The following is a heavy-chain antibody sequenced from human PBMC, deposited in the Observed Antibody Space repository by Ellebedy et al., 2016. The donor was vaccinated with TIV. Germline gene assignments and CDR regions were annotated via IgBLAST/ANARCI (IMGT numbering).Heavy chain of an antibody. V-gene: IGHV5-10-1*01. CDR1: GYSFASQW. CDR2: IDPGDSYI. J-gene: IGHJ3*02. Sequence: GESLKISCQGSGYSFASQWISWVRQVPGKGLEWMGRIDPGDSYITYSPPFQGHVTFSTDKSISTGYLQWGSLKASDTAMYYCARLVLRTTSTRGDVFDSWGQGTMVTVSS. D-gene: IGHD2/OR15-2a*01. CDR3: ARLVLRTTSTRGDVFDS.